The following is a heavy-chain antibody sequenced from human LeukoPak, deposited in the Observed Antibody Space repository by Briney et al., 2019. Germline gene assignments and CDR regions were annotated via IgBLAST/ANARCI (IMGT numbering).Heavy chain of an antibody. CDR2: IKSNADGGTP. V-gene: IGHV3-15*01. J-gene: IGHJ4*02. CDR3: TTFYHEYSPY. D-gene: IGHD2/OR15-2a*01. Sequence: GGSLRLSCPASGSSFMNAWMIWVRQPPGKGLEWVGRIKSNADGGTPDYAAPARGRFTISMNDSKNTLYLQMNSLKTEDTAVYYCTTFYHEYSPYWGRGTLVTVSS. CDR1: GSSFMNAW.